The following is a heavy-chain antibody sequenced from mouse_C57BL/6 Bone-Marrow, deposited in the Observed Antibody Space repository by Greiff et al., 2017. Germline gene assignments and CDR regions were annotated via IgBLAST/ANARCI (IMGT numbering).Heavy chain of an antibody. Sequence: VQLQQSGAELVRPGASVKLSCTASGFNIKDDYMHWVKQRPEQGLEWIGWIDPENGDTEYASKFQGKATITADTSSNTAYLQRSSLTSEDTAVYYCTTGYYYAMDYWGQGTSVTVSS. CDR1: GFNIKDDY. J-gene: IGHJ4*01. CDR2: IDPENGDT. V-gene: IGHV14-4*01. CDR3: TTGYYYAMDY. D-gene: IGHD2-2*01.